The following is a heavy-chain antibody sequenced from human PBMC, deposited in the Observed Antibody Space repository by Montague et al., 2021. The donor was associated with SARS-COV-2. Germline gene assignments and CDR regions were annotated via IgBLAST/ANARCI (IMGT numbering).Heavy chain of an antibody. J-gene: IGHJ6*02. CDR1: GFTFSSYS. CDR2: ISSSSSTI. V-gene: IGHV3-48*04. Sequence: SLRLSCAASGFTFSSYSMNWVRQAPGKGLEWVSYISSSSSTIYYADSVKGRFTISRDNAKNPLYLQMNSLRAGDTAVYYCARGNGGPNRRFLEWLSPYGMDVWGQGTTVTVSS. D-gene: IGHD3-3*01. CDR3: ARGNGGPNRRFLEWLSPYGMDV.